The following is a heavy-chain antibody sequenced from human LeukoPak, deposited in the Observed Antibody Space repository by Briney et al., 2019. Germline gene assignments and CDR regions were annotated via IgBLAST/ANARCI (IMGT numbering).Heavy chain of an antibody. Sequence: SETLSLTCTVSGGSISSYYWSWIRQPPGKGLEWIGYIYYSGSTNYNPSLKSRVTISVDTSKNQFSLKLSSVTAADTAVYYCARALRFRYCSGGSCSAQNFDYWGQGTLVTVSS. V-gene: IGHV4-59*08. CDR2: IYYSGST. CDR3: ARALRFRYCSGGSCSAQNFDY. CDR1: GGSISSYY. J-gene: IGHJ4*02. D-gene: IGHD2-15*01.